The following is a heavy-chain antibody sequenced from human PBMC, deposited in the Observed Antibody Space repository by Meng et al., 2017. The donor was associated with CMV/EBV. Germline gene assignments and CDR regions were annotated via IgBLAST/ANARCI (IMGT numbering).Heavy chain of an antibody. V-gene: IGHV3-7*01. Sequence: GESLKISCAASGFTFSSYWMSWVRQAPGKGLEWVANIKQDGSEKYYVDSVKGRFTISRDNTKNSLYLQMNSLRVEDTAVYYCAAGFWGAWGQGTTVTVSS. CDR3: AAGFWGA. J-gene: IGHJ6*02. CDR1: GFTFSSYW. D-gene: IGHD3-16*01. CDR2: IKQDGSEK.